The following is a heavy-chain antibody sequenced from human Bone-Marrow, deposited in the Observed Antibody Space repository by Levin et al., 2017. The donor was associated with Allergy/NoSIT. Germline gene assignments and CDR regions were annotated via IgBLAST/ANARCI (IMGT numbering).Heavy chain of an antibody. CDR1: GGSISSSSYY. CDR2: IYYSGST. V-gene: IGHV4-39*01. Sequence: SQTLSLTCTVSGGSISSSSYYWGWIRQPPGKGLEWIGSIYYSGSTYYNPSLKSRVTISVDTSKNQFSLKLSSVTAADTAVYYCARFPRPFTGYCSGGSCYSRAYNAFDIWGQGTMVTVSS. J-gene: IGHJ3*02. CDR3: ARFPRPFTGYCSGGSCYSRAYNAFDI. D-gene: IGHD2-15*01.